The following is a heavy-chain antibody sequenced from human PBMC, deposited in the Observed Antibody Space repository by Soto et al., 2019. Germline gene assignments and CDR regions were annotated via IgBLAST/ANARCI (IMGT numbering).Heavy chain of an antibody. CDR2: IYNSGST. D-gene: IGHD6-6*01. V-gene: IGHV4-39*01. Sequence: SETLSLICTVSGGSISSSSYYWGWIRQPPGKGLEWIGSIYNSGSTHYNPSLKSRVTISVDTSKNQFSLKLSSVTAADTAVYYCATRGDSSTSYGWFDPWGQGTLVTVSS. J-gene: IGHJ5*02. CDR3: ATRGDSSTSYGWFDP. CDR1: GGSISSSSYY.